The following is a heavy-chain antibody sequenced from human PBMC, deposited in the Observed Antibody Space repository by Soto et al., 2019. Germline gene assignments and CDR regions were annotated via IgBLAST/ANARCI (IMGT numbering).Heavy chain of an antibody. Sequence: QVQLVESGGGVVQPGRSLRLSCAASGFTFSSYGMHWVRQAPGKGLEWVAVIWYDGSNKYYADSVKGRFTISRDNSKNTLYLQMNSLRAEDTAVYYCARDLRGLSGVVVTVGAFDIWGQGTMVTVSS. J-gene: IGHJ3*02. V-gene: IGHV3-33*01. D-gene: IGHD2-21*02. CDR2: IWYDGSNK. CDR3: ARDLRGLSGVVVTVGAFDI. CDR1: GFTFSSYG.